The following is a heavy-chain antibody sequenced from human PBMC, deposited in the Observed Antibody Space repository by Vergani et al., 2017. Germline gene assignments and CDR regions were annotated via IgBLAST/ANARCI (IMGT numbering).Heavy chain of an antibody. V-gene: IGHV3-21*06. J-gene: IGHJ6*02. CDR1: GFTFSDFS. D-gene: IGHD2-8*01. Sequence: VQLVESGGGLVQPGGSLRLSCAASGFTFSDFSMSWVRQAPGKGLEWVAFIGSSGPYINYADSVKGRFIISRDNTNNLLFLQLRSLRAEDAAVYYCARDCTSGGCPDNYGMDVWGQGATGTVSS. CDR3: ARDCTSGGCPDNYGMDV. CDR2: IGSSGPYI.